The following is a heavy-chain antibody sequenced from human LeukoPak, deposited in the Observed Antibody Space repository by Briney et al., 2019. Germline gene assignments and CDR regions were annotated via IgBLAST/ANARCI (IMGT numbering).Heavy chain of an antibody. CDR2: IYDSGST. Sequence: SETLSLTCTVSGGSISSSSYYWGWVRQPPGRGVEWVGSIYDSGSTYYNPSSKRRVTISVNTSKNQFSLKLSSVTAADTAAYYCARQPTRYCSGGSCYSSVVVDYWGQGTLVTVSS. J-gene: IGHJ4*02. D-gene: IGHD2-15*01. CDR1: GGSISSSSYY. CDR3: ARQPTRYCSGGSCYSSVVVDY. V-gene: IGHV4-39*01.